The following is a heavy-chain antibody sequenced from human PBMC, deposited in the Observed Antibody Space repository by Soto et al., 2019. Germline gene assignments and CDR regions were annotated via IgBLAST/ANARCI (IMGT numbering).Heavy chain of an antibody. CDR2: LWYDGTTE. Sequence: QVQLVESGGGVAQPGTSLRLSCAASGFTFHTYSMHWVRQAPGKGLEWVAVLWYDGTTEYYADSVKGRFTISRDNSKSTLDLQMNSLRAEDTAVYYCAPPLWTSGHGEALDYWGQGTLVTVSP. J-gene: IGHJ4*02. CDR1: GFTFHTYS. CDR3: APPLWTSGHGEALDY. V-gene: IGHV3-33*01. D-gene: IGHD7-27*01.